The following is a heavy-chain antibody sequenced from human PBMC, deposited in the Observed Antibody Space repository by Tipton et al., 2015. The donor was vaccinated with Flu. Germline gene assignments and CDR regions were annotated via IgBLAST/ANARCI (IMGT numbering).Heavy chain of an antibody. CDR2: ISPYNGNT. D-gene: IGHD3-10*01. CDR3: VRDNSEVALWVEDSYYFDY. V-gene: IGHV1-18*01. J-gene: IGHJ4*02. Sequence: QSGPEVKKPGASVKVSCKASGYTFISYGINWVRQAPGQGLEWMGWISPYNGNTNFAQKVQGRVSMATDTSTSTAYMELRSLGSDDTAVYYCVRDNSEVALWVEDSYYFDYWGQGTMVTVSS. CDR1: GYTFISYG.